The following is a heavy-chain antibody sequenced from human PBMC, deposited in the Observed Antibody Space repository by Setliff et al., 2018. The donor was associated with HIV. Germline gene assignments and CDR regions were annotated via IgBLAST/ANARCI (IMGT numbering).Heavy chain of an antibody. CDR2: ITSSGTTT. D-gene: IGHD2-2*03. Sequence: GGSLRLSCAASGFTFSDYYMSWIRQAPGKGLEWVSYITSSGTTTFYTDSVKGRFAISRDNARNSLYLQMNSLRVEDTAVYYCARDGYPGTSWGQGTLVTVSS. CDR3: ARDGYPGTS. V-gene: IGHV3-11*01. J-gene: IGHJ5*02. CDR1: GFTFSDYY.